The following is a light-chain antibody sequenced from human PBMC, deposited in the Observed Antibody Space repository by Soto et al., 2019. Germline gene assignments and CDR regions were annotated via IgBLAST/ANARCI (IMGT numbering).Light chain of an antibody. Sequence: DIVMTQSPDSLAVSLGERATINCKSTQSVLISSQNKNCITWYQQKPGQPPKVLIYWASTRESGVPDRFSGSGSGTEFTLTISSLQAEDVAVYYCHQYCSMPRTFGQGTKVEIK. J-gene: IGKJ1*01. CDR3: HQYCSMPRT. V-gene: IGKV4-1*01. CDR1: QSVLISSQNKNC. CDR2: WAS.